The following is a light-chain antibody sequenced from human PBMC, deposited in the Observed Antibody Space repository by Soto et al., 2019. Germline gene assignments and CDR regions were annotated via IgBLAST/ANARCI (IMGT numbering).Light chain of an antibody. J-gene: IGLJ2*01. Sequence: QSALTQPASVSGSPGQSITISCTGTSGDIGSYNRVSWYQQHPGKAPKLIIYEVTDRPSGVSNRFSGSKSGNTASLAISGLRSEDEADYYCAAWDDSLSGQEVFGGGTKLTVL. CDR1: SGDIGSYNR. CDR3: AAWDDSLSGQEV. V-gene: IGLV2-14*01. CDR2: EVT.